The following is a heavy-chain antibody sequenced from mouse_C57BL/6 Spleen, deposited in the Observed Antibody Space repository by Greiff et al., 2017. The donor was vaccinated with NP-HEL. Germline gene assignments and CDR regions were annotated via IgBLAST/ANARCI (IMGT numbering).Heavy chain of an antibody. J-gene: IGHJ2*01. V-gene: IGHV5-17*01. CDR2: ISSGSSTI. CDR1: GFTFSDYG. Sequence: EVHLVESGGGLVKPGGSLKLSCAASGFTFSDYGMHWVRQAPEKGLEWVAYISSGSSTIYYADTVKGRSTISRDNARNTLFLQMTSLRSEDTAMYYCARKAYYFDYWGQGTTLTVSS. CDR3: ARKAYYFDY.